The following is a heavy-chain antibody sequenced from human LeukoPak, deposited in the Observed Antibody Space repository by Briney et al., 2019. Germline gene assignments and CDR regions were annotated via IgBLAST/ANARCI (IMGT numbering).Heavy chain of an antibody. CDR3: ARGFSSYPAE. V-gene: IGHV3-11*01. CDR1: GFTFDDYY. J-gene: IGHJ4*02. D-gene: IGHD3-16*02. Sequence: GGSLRLSCAASGFTFDDYYMSWIRQAPGEGLDWVSYISNGGGHISYADSVKGRFTISRDNTKNSLYLNMDSLRADDTAVYYCARGFSSYPAEWGQGTLVTIS. CDR2: ISNGGGHI.